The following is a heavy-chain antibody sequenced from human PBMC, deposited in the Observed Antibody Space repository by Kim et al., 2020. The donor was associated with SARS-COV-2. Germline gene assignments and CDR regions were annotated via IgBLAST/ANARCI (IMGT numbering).Heavy chain of an antibody. V-gene: IGHV7-4-1*02. CDR2: INTNTGNP. Sequence: ASVKVSCKASGYTFTSYAMNWVRQAPGQGLEWMGWINTNTGNPTYAQGFTGRFVFSLDTSVSTAYLQISSLKAEDTAVYYCARFCDGGDCYSVDYWGQGTLVTVSS. CDR1: GYTFTSYA. D-gene: IGHD2-21*02. CDR3: ARFCDGGDCYSVDY. J-gene: IGHJ4*02.